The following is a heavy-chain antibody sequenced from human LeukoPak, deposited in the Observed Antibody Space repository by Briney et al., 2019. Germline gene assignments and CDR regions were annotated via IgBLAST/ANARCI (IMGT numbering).Heavy chain of an antibody. CDR3: ATDLRITGTTPAFDI. J-gene: IGHJ3*02. CDR2: INPNSGGT. V-gene: IGHV1-2*04. D-gene: IGHD1-7*01. CDR1: GYTFTGYY. Sequence: GASVKVSCKASGYTFTGYYMHWVRQAPGQGLEWMGWINPNSGGTNYAQKFQGWVTMTRDTSISTAYMELSRLRSEDTAVYYCATDLRITGTTPAFDIWGQGTMVTVSS.